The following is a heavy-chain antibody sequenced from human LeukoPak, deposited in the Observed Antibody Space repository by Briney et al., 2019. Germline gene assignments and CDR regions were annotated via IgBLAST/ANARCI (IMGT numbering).Heavy chain of an antibody. CDR1: GYTFTGYY. D-gene: IGHD4-17*01. CDR2: INPNSGGT. Sequence: GASVKVSCKASGYTFTGYYMHWVRQAPGQGLEWMGWINPNSGGTNYAQKFQGRVTMTRDTSISTAYMELSRLRSDDTAVYYCARAELYGDYKAFRFDPWGQGTLVTVSS. V-gene: IGHV1-2*02. J-gene: IGHJ5*02. CDR3: ARAELYGDYKAFRFDP.